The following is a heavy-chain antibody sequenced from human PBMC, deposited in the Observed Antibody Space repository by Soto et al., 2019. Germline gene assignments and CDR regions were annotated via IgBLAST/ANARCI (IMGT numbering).Heavy chain of an antibody. CDR3: AKDAPPDYYDRSVNLEPVYFQH. CDR1: GFTFSSYA. J-gene: IGHJ1*01. CDR2: ISGSGGST. Sequence: EVQLLESGGGLVQPGGSLRLSCAASGFTFSSYAMSWVRQAPGKGLEWVSAISGSGGSTYYADSVKGRFTISRDNSKNTLYLQMNSLRAEDTAVYYCAKDAPPDYYDRSVNLEPVYFQHWGQGTLVTVSS. D-gene: IGHD3-22*01. V-gene: IGHV3-23*01.